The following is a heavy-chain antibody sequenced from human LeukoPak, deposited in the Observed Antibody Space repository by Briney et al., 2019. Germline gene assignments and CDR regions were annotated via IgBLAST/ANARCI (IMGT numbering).Heavy chain of an antibody. CDR1: GGCISSGDYY. Sequence: SETLSLTCTVSGGCISSGDYYWSWIRQPPGKGLEWIGYIYYSGSTYYNPSLKSRVTISVDTSKNQFSLKLSSVTAADTAVYYCARDDRVGFDYWGQGTLVTVSS. D-gene: IGHD1-14*01. J-gene: IGHJ4*02. CDR2: IYYSGST. V-gene: IGHV4-30-4*01. CDR3: ARDDRVGFDY.